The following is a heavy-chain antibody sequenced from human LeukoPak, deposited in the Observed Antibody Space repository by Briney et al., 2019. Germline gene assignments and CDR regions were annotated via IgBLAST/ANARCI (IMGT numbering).Heavy chain of an antibody. J-gene: IGHJ3*02. Sequence: PGGSLRLSCAASGFTFSSYGMHWVRQAPGKGLEWVAVISYDGSNKYYADSVKGRFTISRDNSKNTLYLQMNSLRAEDTAVYYCAKGARKWERNDAFDNWGQGTMVTVSS. CDR3: AKGARKWERNDAFDN. CDR1: GFTFSSYG. V-gene: IGHV3-30*18. D-gene: IGHD1-26*01. CDR2: ISYDGSNK.